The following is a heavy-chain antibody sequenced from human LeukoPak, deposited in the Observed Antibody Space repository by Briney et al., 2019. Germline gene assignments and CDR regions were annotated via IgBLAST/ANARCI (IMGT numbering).Heavy chain of an antibody. V-gene: IGHV1-46*01. CDR1: GYTFITYY. Sequence: ASVNVSCKASGYTFITYYIHWVRQAPGQGLEWMGVINPSGAITTYAQKFQGRVTMTRDTSTSTVYMELSSLRSDDTAVYYCARAWRYTDWFDPWGQGTLVTVSS. D-gene: IGHD1-14*01. CDR2: INPSGAIT. J-gene: IGHJ5*02. CDR3: ARAWRYTDWFDP.